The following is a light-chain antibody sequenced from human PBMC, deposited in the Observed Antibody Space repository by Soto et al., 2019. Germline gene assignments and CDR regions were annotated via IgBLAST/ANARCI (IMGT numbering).Light chain of an antibody. CDR1: SSNIGRDY. J-gene: IGLJ3*02. Sequence: QPVLTQPPSASGTPGQRVTISCSGSSSNIGRDYVSWFQQFPGTAPKVLIYRNNQRPSGVPDRFSGSKSGTSASLAISGLRSEDETDYYCAVWDDKLTGWVFGGGTKVTVL. V-gene: IGLV1-47*01. CDR2: RNN. CDR3: AVWDDKLTGWV.